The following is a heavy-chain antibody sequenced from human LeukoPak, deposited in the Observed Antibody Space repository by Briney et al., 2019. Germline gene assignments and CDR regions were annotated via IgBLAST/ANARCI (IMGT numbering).Heavy chain of an antibody. CDR1: GFTFSSYS. V-gene: IGHV3-21*01. Sequence: GGSLRLSCAASGFTFSSYSMNWVRQAPGKGLEWVSSISSSSSYIYYADSVKGRFTISRGNAKNSLYLQMNSLRAEDTAVYYCASMYDYVWGSYPDLDYWGQGTLVTVSS. D-gene: IGHD3-16*01. J-gene: IGHJ4*02. CDR3: ASMYDYVWGSYPDLDY. CDR2: ISSSSSYI.